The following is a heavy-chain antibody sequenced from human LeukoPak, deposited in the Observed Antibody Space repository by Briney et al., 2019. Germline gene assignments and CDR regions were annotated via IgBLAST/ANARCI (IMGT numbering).Heavy chain of an antibody. J-gene: IGHJ4*02. CDR3: VRLQYSFLYGSGSYGVDY. CDR1: GFTFSSYW. Sequence: PGGSLRLSCAASGFTFSSYWMSWVRQAPGKGLEWVANIKQDGSEKYYVDSVKGRFTISRDNAKNSLYLQMNSLRAEDTAVYYCVRLQYSFLYGSGSYGVDYWGQGALVTVSS. CDR2: IKQDGSEK. D-gene: IGHD3-10*01. V-gene: IGHV3-7*01.